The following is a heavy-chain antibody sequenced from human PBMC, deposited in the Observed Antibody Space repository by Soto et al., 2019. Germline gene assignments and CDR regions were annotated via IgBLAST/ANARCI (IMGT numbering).Heavy chain of an antibody. D-gene: IGHD1-1*01. CDR2: INHSGST. Sequence: SETLSLTCAVYGGSFSGYYWSWIRQPPGKGLEWIGEINHSGSTNYNPSLKSRVTISVDTSKNQFSLKLSSVTAADTAVYYCARGVTETTGNFDYWGQGTLVTVSS. V-gene: IGHV4-34*01. J-gene: IGHJ4*02. CDR3: ARGVTETTGNFDY. CDR1: GGSFSGYY.